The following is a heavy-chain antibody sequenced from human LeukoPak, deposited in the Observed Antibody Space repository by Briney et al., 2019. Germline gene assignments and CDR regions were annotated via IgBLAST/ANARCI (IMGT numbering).Heavy chain of an antibody. J-gene: IGHJ4*02. CDR3: ARFPCSSTSCFDY. V-gene: IGHV3-53*04. D-gene: IGHD2-2*01. CDR1: GFTVSSNY. Sequence: GGSLRLSCAASGFTVSSNYVSWVRQAPGKGLEWVSVIYSGGSTYYADSVKGRFTISRHNSKNTLYLQMNSLRAEDTAVYYCARFPCSSTSCFDYWGQGTLVTVSS. CDR2: IYSGGST.